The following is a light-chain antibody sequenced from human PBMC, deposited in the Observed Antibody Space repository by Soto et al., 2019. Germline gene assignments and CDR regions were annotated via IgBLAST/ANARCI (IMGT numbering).Light chain of an antibody. CDR3: QQYGSSLPVT. J-gene: IGKJ4*01. Sequence: EIALTQSPGTLSLSPGERATLSCRASQSLTNNYLAWYQQKPGQAPRLLIYAASSRATGIPDRFSGSGSETDFTLTISRLEPEDFAVYYCQQYGSSLPVTFGGGTNVEIK. CDR2: AAS. CDR1: QSLTNNY. V-gene: IGKV3-20*01.